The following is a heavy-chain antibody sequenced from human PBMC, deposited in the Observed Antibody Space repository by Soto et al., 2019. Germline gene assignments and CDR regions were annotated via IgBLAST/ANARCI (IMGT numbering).Heavy chain of an antibody. CDR1: GGSISSGNYY. CDR2: ISYSGST. Sequence: QVQLQEPGPGLVKPSQTLSLTCTVSGGSISSGNYYWSWIRQPPGKVLGWIVFISYSGSTYYNASLKIRVTRSVDPSKYQFSLNMNAVPAAATAVYYWDTMGTSVTRLYYFHYWGKGTLLTVSS. V-gene: IGHV4-30-4*01. D-gene: IGHD4-17*01. J-gene: IGHJ4*02. CDR3: DTMGTSVTRLYYFHY.